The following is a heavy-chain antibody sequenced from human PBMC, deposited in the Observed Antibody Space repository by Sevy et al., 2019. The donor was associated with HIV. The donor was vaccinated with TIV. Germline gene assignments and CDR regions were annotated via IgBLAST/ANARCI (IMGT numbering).Heavy chain of an antibody. Sequence: GGSLRLSCAASGFTFSSYAMSWLRQAPGKGLEWVSVISGSGGFTYYADSVKGRFTISRDNSKNTLYLQMNSLRAEDTGLYYWAKGWGGTGNYYYQVDGLGKGTTVTVSS. CDR2: ISGSGGFT. J-gene: IGHJ6*03. V-gene: IGHV3-23*01. CDR3: AKGWGGTGNYYYQVDG. D-gene: IGHD3-16*01. CDR1: GFTFSSYA.